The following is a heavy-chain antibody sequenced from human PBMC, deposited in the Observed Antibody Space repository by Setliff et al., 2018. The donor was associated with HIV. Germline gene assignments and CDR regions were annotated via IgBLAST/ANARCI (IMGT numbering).Heavy chain of an antibody. CDR1: GGTFSSYA. J-gene: IGHJ4*02. Sequence: SVKVSCKASGGTFSSYAISWVRQAPGQGLEWMGGIIPILGNTKYLQDLQGRVTITKDRSASTAYMEVSNLRSEDMAVYYCARAGGLRMDRGVVSDYWGQGTLVTVSS. V-gene: IGHV1-69*10. CDR2: IIPILGNT. D-gene: IGHD3-10*01. CDR3: ARAGGLRMDRGVVSDY.